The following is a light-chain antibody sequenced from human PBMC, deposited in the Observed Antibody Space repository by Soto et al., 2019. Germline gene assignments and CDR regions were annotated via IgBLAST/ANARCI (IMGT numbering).Light chain of an antibody. V-gene: IGLV2-23*02. CDR2: EVS. CDR3: CSWAGSNTFYF. CDR1: SSDVGGYNY. Sequence: QSVLTQPASVSGSPGQSITISCTGTSSDVGGYNYVSWYQQLPGKAPKLIIYEVSKRPSGVSNRFSGSKSGNTASLTISGLQAEDEADYYCCSWAGSNTFYFFGTGTKVTVL. J-gene: IGLJ1*01.